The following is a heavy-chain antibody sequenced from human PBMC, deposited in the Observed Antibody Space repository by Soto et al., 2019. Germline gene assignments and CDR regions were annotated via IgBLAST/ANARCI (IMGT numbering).Heavy chain of an antibody. CDR1: GISFSTHW. CDR2: IKFDGTDA. D-gene: IGHD3-10*02. J-gene: IGHJ4*02. Sequence: EVQLVESGGASVLPGGSLGVSCAASGISFSTHWMHWVRQGPGKGLEWVARIKFDGTDATYADSVKGRFTISSDNAKSTLYLQMKSLTTEDTGLYYCTRGGPYYCVPFDYWGQGTLVTVSS. CDR3: TRGGPYYCVPFDY. V-gene: IGHV3-74*01.